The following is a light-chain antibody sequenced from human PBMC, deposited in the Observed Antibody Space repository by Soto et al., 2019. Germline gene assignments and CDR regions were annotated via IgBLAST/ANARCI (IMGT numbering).Light chain of an antibody. CDR3: SSYTSSSTLGV. V-gene: IGLV2-14*01. Sequence: QSALTQPASVSGSPGQSITISCTGTSSDVGGYNYVSWYQQHPGKAPKLMIYEVSNRPSGVSNRFSGSKSGNTASLTISGLQAEDEAEYYGSSYTSSSTLGVFGGGTKLTVL. J-gene: IGLJ2*01. CDR2: EVS. CDR1: SSDVGGYNY.